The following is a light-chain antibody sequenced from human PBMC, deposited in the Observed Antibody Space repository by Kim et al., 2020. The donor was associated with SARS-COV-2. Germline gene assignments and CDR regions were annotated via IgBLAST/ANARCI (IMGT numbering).Light chain of an antibody. CDR3: QQYSNLIT. J-gene: IGKJ5*01. V-gene: IGKV3-11*01. CDR2: DAS. Sequence: SLSPGERATLSCWASQSVSSFLAWYQQKPGQAPRLLVYDASNRATGIPARFSGSGSETDFTLTISSLEPEDFAVYYCQQYSNLITFGQGTRLEIK. CDR1: QSVSSF.